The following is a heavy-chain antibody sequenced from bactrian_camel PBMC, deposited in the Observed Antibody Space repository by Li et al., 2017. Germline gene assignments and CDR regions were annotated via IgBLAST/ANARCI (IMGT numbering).Heavy chain of an antibody. CDR2: RDSDGTI. Sequence: HVQLVESGGGSVQAGGSLTLSCTPSGAYSNNCMAWFRQGPGKEREGVAIRDSDGTIIYANSVKGRFTISKDNAKNTLYLQMNSLKPEDTAMYFCAADTKGMNTPCSTDSRLDSWGQGTQVTVS. CDR3: AADTKGMNTPCSTDSRLDS. V-gene: IGHV3S53*01. J-gene: IGHJ6*01. CDR1: GAYSNNC. D-gene: IGHD3*01.